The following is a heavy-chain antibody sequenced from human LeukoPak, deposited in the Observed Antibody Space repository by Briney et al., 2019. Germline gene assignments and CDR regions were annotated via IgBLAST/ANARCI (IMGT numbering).Heavy chain of an antibody. V-gene: IGHV3-23*01. Sequence: GGSLRLSCVGSGFTFENYAMTWVRRAPGKGLEWVSSISGSTGRTYYLDSVEGRFTISRDNSKNTLYLQMNSLRAEDTAVYYCAKGHGDSSGYYYFDYWGQGTLVTVSS. CDR3: AKGHGDSSGYYYFDY. D-gene: IGHD3-22*01. CDR1: GFTFENYA. CDR2: ISGSTGRT. J-gene: IGHJ4*02.